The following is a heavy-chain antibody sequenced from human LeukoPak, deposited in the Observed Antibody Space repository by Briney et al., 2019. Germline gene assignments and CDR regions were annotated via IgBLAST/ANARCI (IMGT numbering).Heavy chain of an antibody. CDR2: INPNSGGT. Sequence: ASVKVSCKASGYTFTGYYMHWVRQAPGQGLEWMGRINPNSGGTNYAQKFQGRVTMTRDTSISTAYMELSRLRSDDTAVYYCAGVGSRDNWNDWFDPWGQGTLVTVSS. V-gene: IGHV1-2*06. CDR3: AGVGSRDNWNDWFDP. CDR1: GYTFTGYY. D-gene: IGHD1-1*01. J-gene: IGHJ5*02.